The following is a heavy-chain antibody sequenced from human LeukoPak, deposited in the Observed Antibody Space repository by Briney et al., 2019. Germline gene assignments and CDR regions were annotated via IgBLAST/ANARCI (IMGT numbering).Heavy chain of an antibody. V-gene: IGHV3-30*02. J-gene: IGHJ4*02. CDR3: AKEIPPLDSGIAVAGRGGAFDY. CDR2: IRYDGSNK. D-gene: IGHD6-19*01. CDR1: GFTFSSYG. Sequence: PGGSLRLSCAASGFTFSSYGMHWVRQAPGKGLEWLAFIRYDGSNKYYADSVKGRFTISRDNSKNTLYLQMNSLRAEDTAVYYCAKEIPPLDSGIAVAGRGGAFDYWGQGTLVTVSS.